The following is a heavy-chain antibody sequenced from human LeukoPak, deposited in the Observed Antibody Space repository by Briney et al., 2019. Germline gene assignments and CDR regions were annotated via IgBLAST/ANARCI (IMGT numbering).Heavy chain of an antibody. J-gene: IGHJ6*02. CDR2: MNPSSGNT. Sequence: ASVEVSCKVSGYTFTSSNINWVRQAPGQGLEWMGWMNPSSGNTDYAQRFQRSVAMTRDTSTHTAFLQLTSMRSEDMAVYYCARGLDVERSSAWSWGPKKFYYNVMDVWGQGTTVTVSS. V-gene: IGHV1-8*01. CDR1: GYTFTSSN. D-gene: IGHD3-9*01. CDR3: ARGLDVERSSAWSWGPKKFYYNVMDV.